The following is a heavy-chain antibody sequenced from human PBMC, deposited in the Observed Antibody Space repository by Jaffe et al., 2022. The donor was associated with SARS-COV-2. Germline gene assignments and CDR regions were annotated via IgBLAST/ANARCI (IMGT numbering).Heavy chain of an antibody. CDR1: GYTFTSYA. V-gene: IGHV1-3*01. J-gene: IGHJ3*02. Sequence: QVQLVQSGAEVKKPGASVKVSCKASGYTFTSYAMHWVRQAPGQRLEWMGWINAGNGNTKYSQKFQGRVTITRDTSASTAYMELSSLRSEDTAVYYCARDINVDTAIRGWMNDAFDIWGQGTMVTVSS. CDR3: ARDINVDTAIRGWMNDAFDI. CDR2: INAGNGNT. D-gene: IGHD5-18*01.